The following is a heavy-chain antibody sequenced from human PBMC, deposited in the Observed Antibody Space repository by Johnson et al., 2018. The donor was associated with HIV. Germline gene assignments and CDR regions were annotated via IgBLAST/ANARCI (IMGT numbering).Heavy chain of an antibody. D-gene: IGHD2-15*01. J-gene: IGHJ3*02. CDR1: GFSFSSYG. CDR2: ISFAGTKK. CDR3: ASILVVAAQEADAFDI. V-gene: IGHV3-30*03. Sequence: VQLVESGGGVVQPGRSLRLSCAASGFSFSSYGMHWVRQAPGKGLEWVAAISFAGTKKNNADSVKGRFTISRDNSKNTLYLQMNSLRAEDTSVYYCASILVVAAQEADAFDIWGQGTMVTISS.